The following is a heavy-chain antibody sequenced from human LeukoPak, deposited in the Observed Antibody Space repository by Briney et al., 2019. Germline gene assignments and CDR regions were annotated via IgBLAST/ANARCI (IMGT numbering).Heavy chain of an antibody. CDR3: ARDEDIVVVPAATPEGWFDP. CDR1: GGSISSSSYY. J-gene: IGHJ5*02. V-gene: IGHV4-39*07. CDR2: IYYSGST. Sequence: PSETLSLTCTVSGGSISSSSYYWGWIRQPPGKGLEWIGSIYYSGSTYYNPSLKSRVTISVDTSKNQFSLKLSSVTAADTAVYYCARDEDIVVVPAATPEGWFDPWGQGTLVTVSS. D-gene: IGHD2-2*01.